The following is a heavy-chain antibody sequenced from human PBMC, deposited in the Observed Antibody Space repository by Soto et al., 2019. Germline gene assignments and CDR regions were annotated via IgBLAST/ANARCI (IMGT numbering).Heavy chain of an antibody. D-gene: IGHD5-18*01. Sequence: PSETLSLTCAVYGGSFSGYYWSWIRQPPGKGLEWIGEINHSGSTNYNPSLKSRVTISVDTSKNQFSLKLSSVTAADTAVYYCGRGYSYGYYYYYGMDVWGQGTTVTVS. CDR3: GRGYSYGYYYYYGMDV. V-gene: IGHV4-34*01. CDR2: INHSGST. CDR1: GGSFSGYY. J-gene: IGHJ6*02.